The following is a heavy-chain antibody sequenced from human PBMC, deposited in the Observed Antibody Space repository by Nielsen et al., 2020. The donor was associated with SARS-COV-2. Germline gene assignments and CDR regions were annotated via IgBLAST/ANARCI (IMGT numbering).Heavy chain of an antibody. J-gene: IGHJ3*02. CDR3: VKDKFGGLTALGDAFDI. Sequence: GESLKISCAASGFTFRNYGMHWVRQAPGRGLECVALISYDGSNDYYADSVKGRVTISRDDFRNTLYLEMNSLRTEDTAVYYCVKDKFGGLTALGDAFDIWGQGTMVTVSS. D-gene: IGHD3-16*01. V-gene: IGHV3-30*18. CDR2: ISYDGSND. CDR1: GFTFRNYG.